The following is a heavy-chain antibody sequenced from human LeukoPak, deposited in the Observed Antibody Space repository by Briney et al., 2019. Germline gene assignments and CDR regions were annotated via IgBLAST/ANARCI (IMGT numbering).Heavy chain of an antibody. J-gene: IGHJ4*02. V-gene: IGHV1-18*01. CDR2: ISVHDGHT. Sequence: ASVNVSCKTSGYTFGNYGITWERQAPGQGLEWMGWISVHDGHTNYAEKFQGRVTMTADTSTNTAYMEPTSLTSDDTAVYYCARYGCNSLACYEDYWGQGTLVTVSS. CDR3: ARYGCNSLACYEDY. CDR1: GYTFGNYG. D-gene: IGHD2-15*01.